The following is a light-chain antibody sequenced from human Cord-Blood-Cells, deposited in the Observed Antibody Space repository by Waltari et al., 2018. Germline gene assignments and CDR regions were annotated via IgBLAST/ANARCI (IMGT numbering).Light chain of an antibody. CDR2: DVS. V-gene: IGLV2-11*01. CDR3: CSYAGSDAYV. CDR1: SSDVGGYNY. J-gene: IGLJ1*01. Sequence: QSALTQPRSVSGSPGQSVTISCTGTSSDVGGYNYVSWYQQHPGKAPKLRIYDVSKRPSGVPDRVAGSKSGNTASLPISGLQAEDEADYYCCSYAGSDAYVFGTGTKVTVL.